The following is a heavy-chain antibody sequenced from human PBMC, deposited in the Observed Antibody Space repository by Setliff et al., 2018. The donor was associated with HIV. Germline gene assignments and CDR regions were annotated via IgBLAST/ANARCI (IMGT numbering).Heavy chain of an antibody. Sequence: PSETLSLTCTVSGGSISNSSSYWGWIRHPPGKGLEWIGYVYDTGSTNYNPSLKSRVTISVDTSKNQFSLKLTSVTAADTAGYYCARRVPYGGFDYWGQGTLVTVS. CDR2: VYDTGST. D-gene: IGHD1-1*01. CDR1: GGSISNSSSY. CDR3: ARRVPYGGFDY. V-gene: IGHV4-61*05. J-gene: IGHJ4*02.